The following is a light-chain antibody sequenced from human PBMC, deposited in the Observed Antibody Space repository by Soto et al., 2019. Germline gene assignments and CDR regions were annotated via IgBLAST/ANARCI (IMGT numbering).Light chain of an antibody. J-gene: IGLJ3*02. CDR3: QCFDSSLSGWV. V-gene: IGLV1-40*01. Sequence: QSALTQPPSVSGAPGQRVTISCTGSSSNIGAGYDVHWYQQLPGTAPKVLIYDKNSRPSGVPDRFADSKSGTSASLAISSLQADDEANYYCQCFDSSLSGWVFGGGTQLTVL. CDR2: DKN. CDR1: SSNIGAGYD.